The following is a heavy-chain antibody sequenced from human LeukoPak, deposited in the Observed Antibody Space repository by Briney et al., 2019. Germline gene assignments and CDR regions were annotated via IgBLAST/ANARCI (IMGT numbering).Heavy chain of an antibody. J-gene: IGHJ4*02. CDR2: ISYSGST. D-gene: IGHD4-11*01. Sequence: SETLSLTCTVSGGSVSSSTFYWGWIRQPPGKGLEWIVTISYSGSTYYNSSLKRRVTISVDTSKNQFSLKLRSVTAADTAVYYCARHLPYSNYLSPLDYWGQGTLVTVSS. CDR1: GGSVSSSTFY. CDR3: ARHLPYSNYLSPLDY. V-gene: IGHV4-39*01.